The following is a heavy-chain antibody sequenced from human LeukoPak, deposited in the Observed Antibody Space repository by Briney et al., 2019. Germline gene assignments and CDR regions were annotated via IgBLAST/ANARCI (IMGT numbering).Heavy chain of an antibody. J-gene: IGHJ4*02. CDR2: ISYDGSNK. CDR3: ARDGGYCSSTSCLTREFFDY. CDR1: GFTFSSYA. D-gene: IGHD2-2*01. V-gene: IGHV3-30*04. Sequence: GGSLRLSCAASGFTFSSYAMHWVRQAPGRGPEWVAVISYDGSNKYYADSVKGRFTISRDNSKNTLYLQMNSLRAEDTAVYYCARDGGYCSSTSCLTREFFDYWGQGTLVTVSS.